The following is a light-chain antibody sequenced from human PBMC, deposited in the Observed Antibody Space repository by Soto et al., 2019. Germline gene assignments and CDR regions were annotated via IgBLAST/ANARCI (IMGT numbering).Light chain of an antibody. CDR3: QQYGSSPTWT. V-gene: IGKV3-20*01. CDR2: GAS. CDR1: QSVSSSY. J-gene: IGKJ1*01. Sequence: EIVLTQSPGTLSLSPGERATLSCRASQSVSSSYLAWYQQKPGQAPRLLIYGASSRATGIPDRFSGSGSGTDFTLPIIRLEHEDVSVYYCQQYGSSPTWTFGQGTKVEIK.